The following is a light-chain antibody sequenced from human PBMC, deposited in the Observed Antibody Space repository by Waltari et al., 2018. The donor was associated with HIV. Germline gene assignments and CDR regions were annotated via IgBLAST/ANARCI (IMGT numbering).Light chain of an antibody. J-gene: IGLJ3*02. V-gene: IGLV3-25*03. CDR3: QSADSIDSYRV. CDR1: ALPKQY. CDR2: KNT. Sequence: SYALTQSPSVSVSPGQTARITCSGDALPKQYTSWSQQRPGQAPGLVIYKNTQRSSGIPERFSGASSGTTVTLTISGVQAEDEADYYCQSADSIDSYRVFGGGTRLTVL.